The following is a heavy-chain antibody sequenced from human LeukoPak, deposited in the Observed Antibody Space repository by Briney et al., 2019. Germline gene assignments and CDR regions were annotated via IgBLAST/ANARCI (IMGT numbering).Heavy chain of an antibody. CDR1: GFTFSNSW. CDR3: VRGVGSSTSCYVRAFDS. Sequence: PGGSLRLSRAASGFTFSNSWMHWVCQAPEKGLEWVADIKCDGSEKCYVDSVKGRLTISRDNAKNSLYLQVNSLRAEDMTVYYCVRGVGSSTSCYVRAFDSWGQGTMVTVSS. J-gene: IGHJ3*02. CDR2: IKCDGSEK. V-gene: IGHV3-52*01. D-gene: IGHD2-2*01.